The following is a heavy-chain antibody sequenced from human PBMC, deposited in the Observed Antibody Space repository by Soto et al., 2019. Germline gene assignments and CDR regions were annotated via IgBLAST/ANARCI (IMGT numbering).Heavy chain of an antibody. Sequence: LTCTVSGCSISSYYWSWIRQPPGKGLEWIGYIYYSGSTNYNPSLKSRVTISVDTSKNQFSLKLSSVTAADTAVYYCARTYYYDSSGPGDFDLWGRGTLVTVSS. J-gene: IGHJ2*01. D-gene: IGHD3-22*01. V-gene: IGHV4-59*01. CDR1: GCSISSYY. CDR3: ARTYYYDSSGPGDFDL. CDR2: IYYSGST.